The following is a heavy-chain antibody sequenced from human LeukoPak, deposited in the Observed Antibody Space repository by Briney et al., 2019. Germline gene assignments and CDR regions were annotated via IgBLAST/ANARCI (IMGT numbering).Heavy chain of an antibody. Sequence: ASVTVSCKASGYTFTSYGISWVRQAPGQGLEWMGWISDYSGNTKYAQNFQDRVTLTTDRSTNTAYMELRSLRSDDTAVYYCAREGATDYYFDPWGQGTLVTVSS. V-gene: IGHV1-18*01. CDR3: AREGATDYYFDP. J-gene: IGHJ4*02. D-gene: IGHD4-11*01. CDR1: GYTFTSYG. CDR2: ISDYSGNT.